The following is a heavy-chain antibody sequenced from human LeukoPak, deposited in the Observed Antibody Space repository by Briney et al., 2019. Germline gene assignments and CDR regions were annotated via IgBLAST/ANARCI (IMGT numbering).Heavy chain of an antibody. D-gene: IGHD5-18*01. CDR1: GFTFNTYG. Sequence: GGSLKLSCKASGFTFNTYGVNWVRQAPGKGLEWVSSIFPSSDEIHYADSVKGRFTISRDNSRSTLSLQMDSLRAEDTATYYCATYRQIQVPFEFWGQGTLVTVSS. CDR2: IFPSSDEI. J-gene: IGHJ4*02. CDR3: ATYRQIQVPFEF. V-gene: IGHV3-21*04.